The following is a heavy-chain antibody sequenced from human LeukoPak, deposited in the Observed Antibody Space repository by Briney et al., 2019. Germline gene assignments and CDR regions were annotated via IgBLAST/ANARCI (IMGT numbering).Heavy chain of an antibody. CDR2: ISCYNGKT. D-gene: IGHD2-2*01. Sequence: ASVKVSCKAPGYTFSSYGVSWVRQAPGQGLEWMGWISCYNGKTEYAQKFQGRVNMTTDTSTSTVYMELRSLTSDDTAVYYCARDRYCSSTSCYLNYMDVWGKGTTVTVSS. J-gene: IGHJ6*03. CDR1: GYTFSSYG. CDR3: ARDRYCSSTSCYLNYMDV. V-gene: IGHV1-18*01.